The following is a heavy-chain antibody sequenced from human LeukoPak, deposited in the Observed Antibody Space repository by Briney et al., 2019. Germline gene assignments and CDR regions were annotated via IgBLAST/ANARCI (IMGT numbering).Heavy chain of an antibody. D-gene: IGHD4-23*01. J-gene: IGHJ3*02. CDR1: GYSISSGYY. CDR3: AREPTTVVTPAFDI. CDR2: IYHSGST. Sequence: KPSETLSLTCTVSGYSISSGYYWGWIRQPPGKGLEWIGSIYHSGSTYYNPSLKSRVTISVDTSKNQFSLKLSSVTAADTAVYYCAREPTTVVTPAFDIWGQGTMVTVSS. V-gene: IGHV4-38-2*02.